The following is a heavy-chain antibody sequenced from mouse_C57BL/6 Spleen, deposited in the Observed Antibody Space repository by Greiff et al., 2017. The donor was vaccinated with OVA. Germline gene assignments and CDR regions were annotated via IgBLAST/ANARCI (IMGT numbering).Heavy chain of an antibody. J-gene: IGHJ4*01. CDR3: ARMEFITTRAGAMDY. CDR1: GYTFTDYY. D-gene: IGHD1-1*01. CDR2: IYPGSGNT. Sequence: QVQLQQSGAELVRPGASVKLSCKASGYTFTDYYINWVKQRPGQGLEWIARIYPGSGNTYYNEKFKGKATLTAEKSSSTAYMQLSSLTSEDSAVYSCARMEFITTRAGAMDYWGQGTSVTVSS. V-gene: IGHV1-76*01.